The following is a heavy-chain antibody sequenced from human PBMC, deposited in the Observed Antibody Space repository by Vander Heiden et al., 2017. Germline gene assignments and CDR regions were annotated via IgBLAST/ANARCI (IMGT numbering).Heavy chain of an antibody. CDR3: ARLDPHSKSYTFYGMEV. Sequence: EVQLVQSGTEVKKPGESLRISCKASGYSFTSHWIGWVRQTAGKGREGVGRIDPGDSYTNYSPPFEGHVTISTDNSINTAYLQWSSLRASDTAMYYCARLDPHSKSYTFYGMEVWGQGTTVTVSS. CDR2: IDPGDSYT. CDR1: GYSFTSHW. J-gene: IGHJ6*02. D-gene: IGHD3-16*01. V-gene: IGHV5-10-1*03.